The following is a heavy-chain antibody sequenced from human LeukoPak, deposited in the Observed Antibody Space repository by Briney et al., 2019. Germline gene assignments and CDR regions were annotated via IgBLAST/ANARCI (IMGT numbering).Heavy chain of an antibody. V-gene: IGHV4-61*02. J-gene: IGHJ3*02. CDR3: ARGPYSYDSSGAFDI. D-gene: IGHD3-22*01. Sequence: PSQTLSLTCTVSGDSISSGDYYWSWIRQPPRKGLEWVGRISSSGSTNYNPSLKSRVTISVDTSKNQFSLKLSSVTAADTAVYFCARGPYSYDSSGAFDIWGQGTMVTVSS. CDR1: GDSISSGDYY. CDR2: ISSSGST.